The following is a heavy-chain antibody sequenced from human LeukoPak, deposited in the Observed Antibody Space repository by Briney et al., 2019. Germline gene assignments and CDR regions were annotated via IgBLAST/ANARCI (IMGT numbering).Heavy chain of an antibody. V-gene: IGHV4-39*07. CDR3: ARDFSSSWFSDDAFDI. J-gene: IGHJ3*02. CDR1: GGSISSSTYH. Sequence: SETLSLTCTVSGGSISSSTYHWGWIRQPPGKGLEWIGSIYYSGSTYYNPSLKSRATISVDTSKNQFSLKLNSVTAADTAVYYCARDFSSSWFSDDAFDIWGQGIMVTVSS. CDR2: IYYSGST. D-gene: IGHD6-13*01.